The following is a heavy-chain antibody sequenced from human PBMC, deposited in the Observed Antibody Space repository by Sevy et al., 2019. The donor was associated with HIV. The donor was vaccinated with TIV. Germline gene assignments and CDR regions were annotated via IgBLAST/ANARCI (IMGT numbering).Heavy chain of an antibody. CDR3: VKEGGGGGGDH. CDR1: GFSFSSYG. V-gene: IGHV3-30*02. Sequence: GESLKISCAASGFSFSSYGMHWVRQAPGKGLEWMSYIQYDGSNKDYAGSVKGRFTISRDNSKNTLYLQMNSLRVEDTAVFYCVKEGGGGGGDHWGQGTLVTVSS. CDR2: IQYDGSNK. J-gene: IGHJ4*02. D-gene: IGHD3-16*01.